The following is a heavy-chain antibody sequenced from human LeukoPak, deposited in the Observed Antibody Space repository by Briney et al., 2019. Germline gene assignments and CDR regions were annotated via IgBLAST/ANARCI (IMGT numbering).Heavy chain of an antibody. CDR1: GGSFSGYY. D-gene: IGHD3-16*02. CDR2: INHSGST. J-gene: IGHJ4*02. CDR3: ARTTYVWGSYRLDY. Sequence: PSETLSLTCAVYGGSFSGYYWGWIRQPPGKGLEWIGEINHSGSTNYNPSLKSRVTISVDTSKNQFSLKLSSVTAADTAVYYCARTTYVWGSYRLDYWGQGTLVTVSS. V-gene: IGHV4-34*01.